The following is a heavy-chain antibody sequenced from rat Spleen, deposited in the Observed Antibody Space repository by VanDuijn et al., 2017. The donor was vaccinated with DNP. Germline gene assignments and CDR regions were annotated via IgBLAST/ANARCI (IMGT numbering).Heavy chain of an antibody. V-gene: IGHV5-7*01. Sequence: EVQLVESGGGLVQPGRSLKLSCAASGFTFSNYYMAWSRQAPTRGREWVATISYNGGTPYYRDSVKGRFTISRDNAQSTLYLQMDSLRSEDTATYYCVRLGYYEGSYPNWFAYWGQGTLVTVSS. CDR2: ISYNGGTP. D-gene: IGHD1-12*03. CDR1: GFTFSNYY. J-gene: IGHJ3*01. CDR3: VRLGYYEGSYPNWFAY.